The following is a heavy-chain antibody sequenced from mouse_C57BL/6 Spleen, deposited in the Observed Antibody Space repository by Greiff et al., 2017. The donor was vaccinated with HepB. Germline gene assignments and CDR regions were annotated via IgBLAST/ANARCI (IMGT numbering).Heavy chain of an antibody. CDR3: ARLFSITTVEDYAMDY. CDR2: IINKANGYTT. V-gene: IGHV7-3*01. CDR1: GFTFTDYY. D-gene: IGHD1-1*01. J-gene: IGHJ4*01. Sequence: EVKLMESGGGLVQPGGSLSLSCAASGFTFTDYYMSWVRQPPGKALEWLGFIINKANGYTTEYSASVKGRFTISRDNSQSILYLQMNALRAEDSATYYCARLFSITTVEDYAMDYWGQGTSVTVSS.